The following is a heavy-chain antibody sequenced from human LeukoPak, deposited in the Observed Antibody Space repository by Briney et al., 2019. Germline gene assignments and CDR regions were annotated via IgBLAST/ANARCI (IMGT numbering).Heavy chain of an antibody. CDR2: ISSSGDIV. V-gene: IGHV3-11*01. D-gene: IGHD5-12*01. Sequence: GGSLRLSCAASGYTFSEYYMSWIRQAPGKGLEWVADISSSGDIVSYGESVQGRFTISRDNAKDSLSLQLNSLRADDTAVYYCAREIVAGTFDYWDQGTLVTVSS. J-gene: IGHJ4*02. CDR1: GYTFSEYY. CDR3: AREIVAGTFDY.